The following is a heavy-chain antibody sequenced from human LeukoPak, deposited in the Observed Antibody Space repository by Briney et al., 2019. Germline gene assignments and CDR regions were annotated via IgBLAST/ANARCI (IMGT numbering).Heavy chain of an antibody. Sequence: SETLSLTCTVSGGSISSYYWSWIRQPPGKGLEWIGYIYYTGSTNYNPSLKSRVTISVDTSKNQFSLKLSSVTAADTAVYYCARRGVRGVIITRFDYWGQGTLVTVSS. CDR1: GGSISSYY. V-gene: IGHV4-59*12. CDR3: ARRGVRGVIITRFDY. D-gene: IGHD3-10*01. J-gene: IGHJ4*02. CDR2: IYYTGST.